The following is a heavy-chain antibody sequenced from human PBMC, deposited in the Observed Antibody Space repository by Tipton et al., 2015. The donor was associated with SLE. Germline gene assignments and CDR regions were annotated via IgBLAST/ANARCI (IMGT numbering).Heavy chain of an antibody. CDR2: IYYSGST. D-gene: IGHD2-15*01. V-gene: IGHV4-31*02. Sequence: LRLSCAASGFTFSSHWMHWIRQHPGKGLEWIGYIYYSGSTYYNPSLKSRLSISVDTSKNQISLKLSSVTAADTAVYYCARGGGEDVGDYWGQGTRVTVSS. CDR1: GFTFSSHW. CDR3: ARGGGEDVGDY. J-gene: IGHJ4*02.